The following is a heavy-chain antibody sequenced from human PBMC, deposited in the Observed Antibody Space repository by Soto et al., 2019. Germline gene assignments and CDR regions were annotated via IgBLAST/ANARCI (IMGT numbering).Heavy chain of an antibody. CDR1: GFTFSSYA. J-gene: IGHJ6*03. CDR2: ISGSGGST. Sequence: GGSLRLSCAASGFTFSSYAMSWVRQAPGKGLEWVSAISGSGGSTYYADSVKGRFTISRDNSKNTLYLQMNSLRAEDTAVYYCAKITMVRGVGDYYYYMDVWGKGTTVTVSS. D-gene: IGHD3-10*01. V-gene: IGHV3-23*01. CDR3: AKITMVRGVGDYYYYMDV.